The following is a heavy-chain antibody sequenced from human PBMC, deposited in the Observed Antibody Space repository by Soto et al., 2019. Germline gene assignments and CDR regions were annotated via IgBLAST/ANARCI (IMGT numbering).Heavy chain of an antibody. D-gene: IGHD3-16*01. Sequence: GESLKISCKGSGYRFTSYWIGWVRQMPGKGLEWVGIIYPGDSDTKYSPSFEGQVTINPDTSKNQFSLHLNSVTLEDTAVYYCARSWFGHQVHWFDSWGQGTLVTVSS. CDR3: ARSWFGHQVHWFDS. CDR2: IYPGDSDT. V-gene: IGHV5-51*01. CDR1: GYRFTSYW. J-gene: IGHJ5*01.